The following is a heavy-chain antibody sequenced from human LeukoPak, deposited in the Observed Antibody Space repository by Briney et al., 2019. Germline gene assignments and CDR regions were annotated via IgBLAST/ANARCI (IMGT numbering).Heavy chain of an antibody. Sequence: ASVKVSCKASGYTFTTYYVHWVRQAPGQGLEWMGWINPNSGDTKYAQKFQGRVTMTRDTSISTAYMELSRLRSDDTAVYYCATQRGSYLWGTDFDYWGQGTLVTVSS. J-gene: IGHJ4*02. CDR2: INPNSGDT. CDR1: GYTFTTYY. CDR3: ATQRGSYLWGTDFDY. V-gene: IGHV1-2*02. D-gene: IGHD3-16*01.